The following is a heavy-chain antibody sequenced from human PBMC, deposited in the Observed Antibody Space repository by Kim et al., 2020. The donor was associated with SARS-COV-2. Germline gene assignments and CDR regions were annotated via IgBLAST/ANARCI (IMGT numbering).Heavy chain of an antibody. J-gene: IGHJ4*02. Sequence: ADSVKGRFPISRDNSKNTLHLEMNSLRVEDSAIYYCARGTTTSCYTPIGYWGQGTLVTVSS. D-gene: IGHD2-2*02. V-gene: IGHV3-23*01. CDR3: ARGTTTSCYTPIGY.